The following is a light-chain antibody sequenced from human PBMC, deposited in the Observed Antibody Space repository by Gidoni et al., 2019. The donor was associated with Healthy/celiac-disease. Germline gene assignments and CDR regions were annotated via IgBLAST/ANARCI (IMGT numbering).Light chain of an antibody. CDR2: GAS. CDR3: QQYNNWPPWT. J-gene: IGKJ1*01. Sequence: ELVMTQSPATLSVSPGERATLSCRASQSVSSNLAWYQQKPGQAPRLIIYGASTRSTRIPDRVSGSGSGTEFTLTISSLQSEDFAVYYCQQYNNWPPWTFGQGTKVEIK. CDR1: QSVSSN. V-gene: IGKV3-15*01.